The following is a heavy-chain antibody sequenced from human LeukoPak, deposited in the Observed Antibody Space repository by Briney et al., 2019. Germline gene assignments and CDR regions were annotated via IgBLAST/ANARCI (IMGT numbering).Heavy chain of an antibody. D-gene: IGHD4-17*01. J-gene: IGHJ4*02. Sequence: SETLSLTCAVYGGSFSGYYWSWIRQPPGKGLEWIGEINHSGSTNYNPSLKSRVTISVDTSKNQSSLKLSSVSAADTAVYYCASGVYGDYKPIDYWGQGTLVTVSS. CDR3: ASGVYGDYKPIDY. CDR2: INHSGST. CDR1: GGSFSGYY. V-gene: IGHV4-34*01.